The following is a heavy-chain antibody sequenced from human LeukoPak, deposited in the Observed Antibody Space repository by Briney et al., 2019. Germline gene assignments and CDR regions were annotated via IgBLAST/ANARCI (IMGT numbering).Heavy chain of an antibody. V-gene: IGHV1-2*02. CDR2: INPNSGGT. Sequence: GASVRVSCKASGYRFTGYYMHWVRQAPGQGLEWMGWINPNSGGTNYAQKFQGRVTMTRDTSISTAYMELSRLRSDDTAVYYCARGIDCSSTSCYYDYWGQGTLVTVSS. D-gene: IGHD2-2*01. CDR3: ARGIDCSSTSCYYDY. CDR1: GYRFTGYY. J-gene: IGHJ4*02.